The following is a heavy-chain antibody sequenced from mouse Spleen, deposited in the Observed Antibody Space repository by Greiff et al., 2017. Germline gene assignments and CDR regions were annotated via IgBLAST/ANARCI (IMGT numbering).Heavy chain of an antibody. Sequence: EVMLVESGGGLVKLGGSLKLSCAASGFTFSSYAMSWVRQTPEKRLEWVATISSGGGNTYYPDSVKGRFTISRDNAKNTLYLQMSSLKSEDTAMYYCARQGIYYDFVDYWGQGTTLTVSS. J-gene: IGHJ2*01. CDR1: GFTFSSYA. D-gene: IGHD2-4*01. CDR3: ARQGIYYDFVDY. V-gene: IGHV5-9*01. CDR2: ISSGGGNT.